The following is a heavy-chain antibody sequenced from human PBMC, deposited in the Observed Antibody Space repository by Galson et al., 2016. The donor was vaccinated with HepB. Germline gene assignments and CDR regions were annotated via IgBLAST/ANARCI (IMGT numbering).Heavy chain of an antibody. D-gene: IGHD3-10*01. CDR3: ARHGEIQYFGELGGLDY. J-gene: IGHJ4*02. V-gene: IGHV4-39*01. CDR1: GDSISSSNFY. CDR2: VYFSGTS. Sequence: TLSLTCSVSGDSISSSNFYWGWIRQSPGKGLEWMGSVYFSGTSYYNPSLDSRLTISIDKAKNQFSLRLSSVTAADTATYYCARHGEIQYFGELGGLDYWGPGSLVTVSS.